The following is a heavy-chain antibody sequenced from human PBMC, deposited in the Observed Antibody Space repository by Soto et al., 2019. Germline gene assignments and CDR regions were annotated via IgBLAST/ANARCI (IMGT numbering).Heavy chain of an antibody. D-gene: IGHD2-2*01. J-gene: IGHJ6*03. CDR2: INHSGST. Sequence: SETLSLTCAVYGGSFSGYYWSWIRQPPGKGLEWIGEINHSGSTNYNPSLKSRVTISVDTSKNQFSLKLSSVTAADTAVYYCARCGSSTSCYNVDVWGKGTTVTVSS. V-gene: IGHV4-34*01. CDR3: ARCGSSTSCYNVDV. CDR1: GGSFSGYY.